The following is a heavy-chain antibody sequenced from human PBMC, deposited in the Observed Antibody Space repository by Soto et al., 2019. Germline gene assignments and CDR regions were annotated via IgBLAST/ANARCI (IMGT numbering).Heavy chain of an antibody. Sequence: EVHLVESGGGLVKPGGSLRLSCAASGFTFSTESMNWVRQAPGTGLEWVSSISSSSSYIYYADSVKGRFTISRDNAKNSLYLQMTSLIVEDTAVYYCARGAAGGLDYWGQGTLVTVSS. D-gene: IGHD6-13*01. J-gene: IGHJ4*02. V-gene: IGHV3-21*01. CDR1: GFTFSTES. CDR3: ARGAAGGLDY. CDR2: ISSSSSYI.